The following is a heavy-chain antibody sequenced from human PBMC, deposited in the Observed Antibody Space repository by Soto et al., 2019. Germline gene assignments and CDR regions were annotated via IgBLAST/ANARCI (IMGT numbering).Heavy chain of an antibody. J-gene: IGHJ5*02. CDR1: GYAFTMFY. CDR2: INADGGRT. V-gene: IGHV1-46*01. D-gene: IGHD1-26*01. CDR3: ARAMGAADKWEGRFWFDP. Sequence: VQLVQSGAEVREPGASVMLSCKTSGYAFTMFYMIWVRQAPGQGLEWMGTINADGGRTTYAQNFQGRLTMTSDTSTGTIYMELSSLKSDDTAVYYCARAMGAADKWEGRFWFDPWGQGALVTVSS.